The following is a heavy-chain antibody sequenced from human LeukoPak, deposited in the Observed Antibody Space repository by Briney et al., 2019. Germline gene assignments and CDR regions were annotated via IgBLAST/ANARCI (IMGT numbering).Heavy chain of an antibody. CDR2: ISGSGGST. D-gene: IGHD3-3*01. CDR3: ARGTDFWSGYSPFWGFDP. J-gene: IGHJ5*02. V-gene: IGHV3-23*01. Sequence: PGGSLRLSCAASGFTFSSYAMSWVRQAPGKGLEWGSAISGSGGSTYYADSVTGRFTISRDNSNNTLYLQMNSLRAEDTAVYYCARGTDFWSGYSPFWGFDPWGQGTLVTVSS. CDR1: GFTFSSYA.